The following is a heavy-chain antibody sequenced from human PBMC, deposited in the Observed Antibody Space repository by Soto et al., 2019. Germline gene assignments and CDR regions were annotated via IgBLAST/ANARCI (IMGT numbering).Heavy chain of an antibody. V-gene: IGHV3-23*01. D-gene: IGHD6-6*01. CDR1: ELNFSGHA. CDR3: AKDDIAARPAFL. Sequence: GGSKILCCTASELNFSGHARSWVSKTPGKGLEWVSAISGSGGSTYYADSVKGRFTISRDNSKNTLYLQMNSLRAEDTAVYYCAKDDIAARPAFLWGQGTLVTVSS. J-gene: IGHJ4*02. CDR2: ISGSGGST.